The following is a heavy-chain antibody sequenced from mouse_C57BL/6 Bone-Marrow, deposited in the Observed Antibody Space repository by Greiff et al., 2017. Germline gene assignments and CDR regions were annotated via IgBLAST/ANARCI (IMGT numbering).Heavy chain of an antibody. CDR3: ASSYSVNAMDY. CDR2: ISSGSSTI. D-gene: IGHD2-12*01. Sequence: EVQRVESGGGLVKPGGSLKLSCAASEFTFSDYGMHWVRQAPEKGLEWVAYISSGSSTIYYADTVKGRFTISRDNAKNTLFLQMTSLRSEDTAMYYCASSYSVNAMDYWGQGTSVTVSS. V-gene: IGHV5-17*01. J-gene: IGHJ4*01. CDR1: EFTFSDYG.